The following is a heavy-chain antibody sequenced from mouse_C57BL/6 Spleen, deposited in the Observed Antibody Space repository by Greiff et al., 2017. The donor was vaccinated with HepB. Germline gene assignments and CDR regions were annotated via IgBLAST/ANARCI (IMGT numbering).Heavy chain of an antibody. CDR3: ARRDGYYVYFDV. D-gene: IGHD2-3*01. Sequence: VQLQQSGPELVKPGASVKISCKASGYAFSSSWMNWVKQRPGKGLEWIGRIYPGDGDTNYNGKFKGKATLTADKSSSTAYMQLSSLTSEDSAVYFCARRDGYYVYFDVWGTGTTVTVSS. V-gene: IGHV1-82*01. J-gene: IGHJ1*03. CDR1: GYAFSSSW. CDR2: IYPGDGDT.